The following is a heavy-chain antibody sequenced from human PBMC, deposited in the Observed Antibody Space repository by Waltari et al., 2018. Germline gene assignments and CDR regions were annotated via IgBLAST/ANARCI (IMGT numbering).Heavy chain of an antibody. Sequence: QVQLVQSGAEVKKPGASVNVSCKASGYTFTGYYMHWVRQGPGQGPEWMGWINPTSGVTNYAQKLQGRVTMTRDTSISTAYMELSRLRSDDTAVYYCARAVVIVGAPRAFDIWGQGTMVTVSS. CDR2: INPTSGVT. D-gene: IGHD1-26*01. V-gene: IGHV1-2*02. CDR3: ARAVVIVGAPRAFDI. CDR1: GYTFTGYY. J-gene: IGHJ3*02.